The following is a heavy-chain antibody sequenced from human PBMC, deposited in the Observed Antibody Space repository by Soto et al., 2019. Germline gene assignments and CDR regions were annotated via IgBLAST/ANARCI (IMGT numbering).Heavy chain of an antibody. V-gene: IGHV1-69*13. Sequence: SVKVSCKASGGTFSSYAISWVRQAPGQGLEWMGGIIPIFGTANYAQKFQGRVTITADESTSTAYMELSSLRSEDTAVYYCALGGSYYPPLYGMDVWGQGTTVTVSS. CDR1: GGTFSSYA. CDR2: IIPIFGTA. J-gene: IGHJ6*02. D-gene: IGHD1-26*01. CDR3: ALGGSYYPPLYGMDV.